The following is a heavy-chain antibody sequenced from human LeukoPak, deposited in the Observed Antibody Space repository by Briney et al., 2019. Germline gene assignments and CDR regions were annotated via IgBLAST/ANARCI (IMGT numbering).Heavy chain of an antibody. J-gene: IGHJ4*02. CDR1: GGSISSYY. Sequence: PSETLSLTCTVSGGSISSYYWSWIRQPPGKGLEWIGYIYYSGSTNYNPSLKSRVTISVDTSKNQFSLELSSVTAADTAVYYCASSIAAAIIDFDYWGQGTLVTVSS. CDR2: IYYSGST. CDR3: ASSIAAAIIDFDY. D-gene: IGHD6-13*01. V-gene: IGHV4-59*01.